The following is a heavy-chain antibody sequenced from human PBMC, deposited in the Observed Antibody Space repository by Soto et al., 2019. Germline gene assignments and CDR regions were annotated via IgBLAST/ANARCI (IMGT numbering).Heavy chain of an antibody. CDR2: ISYDGSNK. Sequence: AGGSLRLSCAASGFTFSSYAMHWVRQAPGKGLEWVAVISYDGSNKYYADSVKGRFTISRDNSKNTLYLQMNSLRAEDTAVYYCASGRAVAGTVLDYWGQGTLVTVSS. CDR1: GFTFSSYA. D-gene: IGHD6-19*01. CDR3: ASGRAVAGTVLDY. V-gene: IGHV3-30-3*01. J-gene: IGHJ4*02.